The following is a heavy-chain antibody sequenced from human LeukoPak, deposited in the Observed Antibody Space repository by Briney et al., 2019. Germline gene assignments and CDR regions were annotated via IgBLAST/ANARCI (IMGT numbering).Heavy chain of an antibody. V-gene: IGHV3-53*01. CDR1: AFTVSSNY. D-gene: IGHD4-23*01. CDR3: ARGDYGGTPGTD. CDR2: NSGGST. Sequence: GRSRRLSCAVSAFTVSSNYMSWVRQPPGRGLGWGSVNSGGSTYYADSVKGRFTLSRENSKHALYLQINTLRAGDTAVYYCARGDYGGTPGTDLGQGDLVTVSS. J-gene: IGHJ4*02.